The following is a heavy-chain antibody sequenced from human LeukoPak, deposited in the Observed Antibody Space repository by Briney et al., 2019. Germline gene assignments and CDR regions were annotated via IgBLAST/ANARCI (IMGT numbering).Heavy chain of an antibody. D-gene: IGHD3-16*02. CDR1: GYSFTSYW. Sequence: GESLKISCKGSGYSFTSYWIGWVRQMPGKGLEWMGIIYPGDSDTRYSPSFQGQVTISADKSISTAYPQWSSLKASDTAMYYCARRGELRLGELSPFDYWGQGTLVTVSS. V-gene: IGHV5-51*01. CDR3: ARRGELRLGELSPFDY. J-gene: IGHJ4*02. CDR2: IYPGDSDT.